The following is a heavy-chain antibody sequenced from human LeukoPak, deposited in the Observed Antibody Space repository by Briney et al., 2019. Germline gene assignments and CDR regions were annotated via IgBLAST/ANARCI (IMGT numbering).Heavy chain of an antibody. CDR2: IYYSGST. CDR1: GGSISSSSYS. CDR3: ARHSYYYDSSGYYYPNWFDP. Sequence: SETLSLTCTVSGGSISSSSYSWGWIRQPPGQGLEWIGSIYYSGSTYYNPSLKSRVTISVDTSKNQFSLKLSSVTAADTAVYYCARHSYYYDSSGYYYPNWFDPWGQGTLVTVSS. J-gene: IGHJ5*02. V-gene: IGHV4-39*01. D-gene: IGHD3-22*01.